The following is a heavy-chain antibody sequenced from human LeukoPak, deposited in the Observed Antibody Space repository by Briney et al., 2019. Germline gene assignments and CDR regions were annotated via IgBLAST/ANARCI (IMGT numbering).Heavy chain of an antibody. CDR1: GFTFTHHA. J-gene: IGHJ4*02. Sequence: GGSLRLSCGASGFTFTHHAMHWVRQAPGKGLEWVAVIWSDATNKYYAGSVKGRFAISRDDSNNMVYLQMNSLRVEDTAVYYCARDVQRGFDYTNSLDYWGQGTLVTVSS. CDR3: ARDVQRGFDYTNSLDY. D-gene: IGHD4-11*01. CDR2: IWSDATNK. V-gene: IGHV3-33*01.